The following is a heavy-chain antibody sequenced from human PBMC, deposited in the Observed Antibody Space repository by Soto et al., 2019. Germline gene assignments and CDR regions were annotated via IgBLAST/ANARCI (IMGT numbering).Heavy chain of an antibody. D-gene: IGHD1-26*01. J-gene: IGHJ6*02. CDR3: ARELKEPGSYYYYGLDV. CDR2: IVPIIATT. CDR1: GGTFSSYA. V-gene: IGHV1-69*01. Sequence: QVQLVQSGAEVKKPGSSVKVSCKASGGTFSSYAISWVRQAPGQGLEWMGGIVPIIATTKYAQKFQGRLTIIGDESTTTVYMELSSLISEDTAVYYCARELKEPGSYYYYGLDVWGQGTTVTVSS.